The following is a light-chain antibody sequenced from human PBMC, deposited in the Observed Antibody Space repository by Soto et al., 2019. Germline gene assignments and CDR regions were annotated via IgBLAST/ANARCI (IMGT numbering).Light chain of an antibody. J-gene: IGLJ1*01. Sequence: QSALSHPASVSGSLGQSITISCTGTSSDVGGYNYVSWYQQHPGKAPKLMIYDVSNRPSGVSNRFSGSKSGNTASLTISGLQAEDEADYYCNSYTSSSTLVFGTGTKLTVL. CDR3: NSYTSSSTLV. CDR1: SSDVGGYNY. V-gene: IGLV2-14*01. CDR2: DVS.